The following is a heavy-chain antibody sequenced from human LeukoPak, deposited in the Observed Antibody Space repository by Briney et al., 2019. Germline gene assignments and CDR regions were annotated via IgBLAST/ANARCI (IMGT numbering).Heavy chain of an antibody. V-gene: IGHV3-21*04. J-gene: IGHJ3*02. D-gene: IGHD3-22*01. Sequence: PGGSLRLSCAASGFTFSSYSMNWVRQAPGKGLEWVSSISSSSSYIYYADSVKGRFTISRDNSKNTLYLQMNSLRAEDTAVYYCAKRYYCDSSGYYELDAFDIWGQGTMVTISS. CDR2: ISSSSSYI. CDR1: GFTFSSYS. CDR3: AKRYYCDSSGYYELDAFDI.